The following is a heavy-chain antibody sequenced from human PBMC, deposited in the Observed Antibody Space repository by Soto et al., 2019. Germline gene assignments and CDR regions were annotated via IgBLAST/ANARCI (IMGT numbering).Heavy chain of an antibody. CDR3: ARVGYCSGGSCYSSNYYFDY. V-gene: IGHV4-59*01. D-gene: IGHD2-15*01. CDR1: GGSISSYY. CDR2: IYYSGST. Sequence: HSETLSLTCTVSGGSISSYYWSWIQQPPGKGLEWIGYIYYSGSTNYNPSLKSRVTISVDTSKNQFSLKLSSVTAADTAVYYCARVGYCSGGSCYSSNYYFDYWGQGTLVTVSS. J-gene: IGHJ4*02.